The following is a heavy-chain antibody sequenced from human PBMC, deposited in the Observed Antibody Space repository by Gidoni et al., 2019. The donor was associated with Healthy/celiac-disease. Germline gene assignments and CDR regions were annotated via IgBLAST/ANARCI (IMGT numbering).Heavy chain of an antibody. CDR2: INAGNGNA. J-gene: IGHJ4*02. D-gene: IGHD2-8*01. CDR3: AGVGGVYDY. CDR1: EYTFTSYA. Sequence: QVEHVKSGAEVKKPGAAVKGSCKACEYTFTSYAMHWVRQGPGQRLGRSGWINAGNGNAKVSLKFQSRVAITRDSFAMTAYRVRSRVVSEYTGVYNGAGVGGVYDYWGQGTLVTVSS. V-gene: IGHV1-3*01.